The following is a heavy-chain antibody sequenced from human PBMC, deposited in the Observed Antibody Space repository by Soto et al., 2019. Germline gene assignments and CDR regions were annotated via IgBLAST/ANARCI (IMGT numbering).Heavy chain of an antibody. CDR3: AKVRYSSPMGYYYGMDV. CDR1: RVAFSKFI. Sequence: QAQLEQSGGEVKKPGSSVKVSCKASRVAFSKFIVTWVRQAPGLGLEWVGGIIPIFGTANYAQKFQGRVTITAEESTSTSYMEVHNLRSEDTAVYYCAKVRYSSPMGYYYGMDVWGQGTTVTVSS. V-gene: IGHV1-69*01. D-gene: IGHD6-19*01. CDR2: IIPIFGTA. J-gene: IGHJ6*02.